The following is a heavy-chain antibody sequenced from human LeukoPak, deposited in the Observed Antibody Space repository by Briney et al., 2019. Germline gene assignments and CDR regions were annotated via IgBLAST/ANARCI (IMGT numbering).Heavy chain of an antibody. CDR1: GFTFSSYT. D-gene: IGHD6-6*01. Sequence: GGSLRLSCAASGFTFSSYTMNWVLQAPGKGLEWVSYISSTSSAIYYADSVKGRFTISRDNAKNSLYLQMNSLRAEDTGVYYCAREPIVARPLDYWGQGTLVTVSS. CDR2: ISSTSSAI. CDR3: AREPIVARPLDY. V-gene: IGHV3-48*01. J-gene: IGHJ4*02.